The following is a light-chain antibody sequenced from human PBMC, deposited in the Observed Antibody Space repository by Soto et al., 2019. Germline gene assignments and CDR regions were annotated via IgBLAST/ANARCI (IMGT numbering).Light chain of an antibody. Sequence: QSALAQPRAVSDSPGQSVAISCIGTSSDVGGYNLVSWYQQYPGKAPKLLIYDVNKRPSGVPDRFSGSKSGNTASLTISGLQPEDEADYYCCSYAVNFADVFGTATKVTVL. V-gene: IGLV2-11*01. CDR1: SSDVGGYNL. CDR3: CSYAVNFADV. CDR2: DVN. J-gene: IGLJ1*01.